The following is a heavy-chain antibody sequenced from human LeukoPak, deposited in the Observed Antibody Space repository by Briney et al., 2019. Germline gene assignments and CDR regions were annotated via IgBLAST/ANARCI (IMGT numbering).Heavy chain of an antibody. CDR1: GFTFSSYA. Sequence: GGSLRLSCAASGFTFSSYAMHWVRQAPGKGLEWVAVISYDGSNKYYADSVKGRFTISRDNSKNTLYLQMNSLRAEDTAVCYCARTWRPYYYYGMDVWGQGTTVTVSS. V-gene: IGHV3-30*04. CDR2: ISYDGSNK. CDR3: ARTWRPYYYYGMDV. J-gene: IGHJ6*02.